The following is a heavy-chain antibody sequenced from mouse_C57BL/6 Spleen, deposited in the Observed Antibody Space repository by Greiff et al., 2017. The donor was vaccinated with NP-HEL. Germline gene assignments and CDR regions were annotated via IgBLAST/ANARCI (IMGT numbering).Heavy chain of an antibody. CDR3: ARSGLDSSGYDYFDY. CDR1: GYTFTSYG. V-gene: IGHV1-81*01. Sequence: VQLQQSGAELARPGASVKLSCKASGYTFTSYGISWVKQRTGQGLEWIGEIYPRSGNTYYNEKFKGKATLTADKSSSTAYMELRSLTSEDSAVYFCARSGLDSSGYDYFDYWGQGTTLTVSS. CDR2: IYPRSGNT. D-gene: IGHD3-2*02. J-gene: IGHJ2*01.